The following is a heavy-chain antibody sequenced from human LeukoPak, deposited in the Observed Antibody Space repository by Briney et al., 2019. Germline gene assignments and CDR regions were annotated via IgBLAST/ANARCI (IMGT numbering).Heavy chain of an antibody. CDR3: ARETSKGDDAFDI. Sequence: PSETLSRTCAVYGGSFSSYYWTWIRQPPGKGLEWIGEINHSGTTNYNPSLKSRLTISVDTPKNQFSLKLTSVTAADTAVYYCARETSKGDDAFDIWGQGTMVTVSS. CDR1: GGSFSSYY. D-gene: IGHD3-16*01. J-gene: IGHJ3*02. CDR2: INHSGTT. V-gene: IGHV4-34*01.